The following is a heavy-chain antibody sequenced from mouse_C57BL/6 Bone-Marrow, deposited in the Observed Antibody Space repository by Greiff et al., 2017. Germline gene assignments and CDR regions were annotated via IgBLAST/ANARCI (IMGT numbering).Heavy chain of an antibody. CDR1: GFTFSSYG. J-gene: IGHJ2*01. CDR2: ISSGGSYT. CDR3: AREYGNYNFDY. Sequence: DVMLVESGGDLVKPGGSLKLSCAASGFTFSSYGMSWVRQTPDKRLEWVATISSGGSYTYYPDSVKGRFTISRDNAKNTLYLQMSSLKSEDTAMYYCAREYGNYNFDYWGQGTTLTGSS. V-gene: IGHV5-6*02. D-gene: IGHD2-1*01.